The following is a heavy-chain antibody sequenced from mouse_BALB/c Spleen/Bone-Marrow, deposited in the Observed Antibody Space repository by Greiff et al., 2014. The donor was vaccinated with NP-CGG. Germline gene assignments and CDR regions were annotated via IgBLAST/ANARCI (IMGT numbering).Heavy chain of an antibody. V-gene: IGHV14-3*02. CDR2: IDPANGNT. Sequence: VQLQQSGAELVKPGASVKLSCTASGFNFKDYYMHWVKQRPEQGLEWIGRIDPANGNTKYEPNFKGRATITADTSSNNAYLQLNSLTSEDSYVDCDAIYNGIYYAMDDWGQGTSVTVSS. CDR1: GFNFKDYY. D-gene: IGHD2-1*01. CDR3: AIYNGIYYAMDD. J-gene: IGHJ4*01.